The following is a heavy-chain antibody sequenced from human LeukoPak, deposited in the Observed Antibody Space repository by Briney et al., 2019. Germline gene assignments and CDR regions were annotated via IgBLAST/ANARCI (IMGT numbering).Heavy chain of an antibody. J-gene: IGHJ6*03. CDR1: GGSISSYY. D-gene: IGHD3-16*01. CDR2: IYTSGST. CDR3: AREGQGADGDYVWGYYYYYMDV. Sequence: PSETLSLTCTVSGGSISSYYWSWVRQPAGKGLEWIGRIYTSGSTNYNPSLKGRVTMSVDTSKNQFSLKLSSVTAADTAVYYCAREGQGADGDYVWGYYYYYMDVWGKGTTVTVSS. V-gene: IGHV4-4*07.